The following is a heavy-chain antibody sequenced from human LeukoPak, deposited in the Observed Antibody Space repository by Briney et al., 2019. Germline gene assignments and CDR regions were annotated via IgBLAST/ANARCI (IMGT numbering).Heavy chain of an antibody. CDR2: ISYSGNT. V-gene: IGHV4-59*01. Sequence: SETLSLTCTVSGGSINNYYCSWIRQPPGKGLEWIGHISYSGNTNYNSSLRSRVTISVDTSNNQFSLRLSSVTAVDTAVYYCARDSYTGSHFEDTFDIWGQGTMVTVSS. CDR3: ARDSYTGSHFEDTFDI. D-gene: IGHD1-26*01. CDR1: GGSINNYY. J-gene: IGHJ3*02.